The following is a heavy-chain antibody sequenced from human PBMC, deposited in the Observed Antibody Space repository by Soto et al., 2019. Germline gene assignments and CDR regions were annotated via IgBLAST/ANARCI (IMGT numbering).Heavy chain of an antibody. J-gene: IGHJ3*02. CDR1: GFTFSSYE. Sequence: ELQLVESGGGWVQPGGSLRLSCAASGFTFSSYEMNWLRQAPGRGLEWVSYISSSGSPIYYADSVKGRFTISRDNAKNSLYMQMNSLRAEDTSVYYCARPQYTSTLQYVSVNAFDIWGQGTMVTVSS. D-gene: IGHD3-16*01. V-gene: IGHV3-48*03. CDR2: ISSSGSPI. CDR3: ARPQYTSTLQYVSVNAFDI.